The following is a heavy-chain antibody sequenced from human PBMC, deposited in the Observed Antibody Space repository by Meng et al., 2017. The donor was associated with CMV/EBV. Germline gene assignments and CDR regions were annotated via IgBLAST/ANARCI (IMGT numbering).Heavy chain of an antibody. CDR3: AVLDDILTGYEDWFDP. D-gene: IGHD3-9*01. Sequence: SVKVSCKASGYTFTYRYLHWVRQAPGQALEWMGWLTPFNGNTNYAQKFQDRVTITRDRSMSTAYMKLSSLRSEDTAMYYCAVLDDILTGYEDWFDPWGQGTLVTVSS. V-gene: IGHV1-45*02. CDR2: LTPFNGNT. J-gene: IGHJ5*02. CDR1: GYTFTYRY.